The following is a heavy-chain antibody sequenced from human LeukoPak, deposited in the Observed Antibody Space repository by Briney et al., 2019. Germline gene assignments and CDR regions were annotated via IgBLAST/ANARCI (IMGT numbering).Heavy chain of an antibody. Sequence: TSVKVSCKASGGTFSSYAISWVRQAPGQVLEWMGRIIPIFGTANYAQKFQGRVTITTDESTSTAYMELSSLRSEDTAVYYCASDDSSGYLWWFDPWGQGTLVTVSS. D-gene: IGHD3-22*01. CDR3: ASDDSSGYLWWFDP. J-gene: IGHJ5*02. CDR2: IIPIFGTA. CDR1: GGTFSSYA. V-gene: IGHV1-69*05.